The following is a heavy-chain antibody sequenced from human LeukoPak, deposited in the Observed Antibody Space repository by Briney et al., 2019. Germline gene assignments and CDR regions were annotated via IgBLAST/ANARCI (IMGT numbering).Heavy chain of an antibody. J-gene: IGHJ4*02. D-gene: IGHD6-13*01. V-gene: IGHV1-2*06. CDR1: GYTFTGYY. Sequence: ASVKVSCKASGYTFTGYYIHWVRQAPGQGLEWLGRINPQTDGTNYAQKFQGRVTMTRDTSTSTVYMELSSLRSEDTAVYYCARGIAAAGPGYWGQGTLVTVSS. CDR3: ARGIAAAGPGY. CDR2: INPQTDGT.